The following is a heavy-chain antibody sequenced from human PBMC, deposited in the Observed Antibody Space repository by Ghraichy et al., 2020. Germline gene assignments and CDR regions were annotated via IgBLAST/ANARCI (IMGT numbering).Heavy chain of an antibody. V-gene: IGHV3-7*01. J-gene: IGHJ2*01. CDR3: ARDRWRPSWYDSWYFDL. CDR1: GFTFSSYW. Sequence: GGSLRLSCAASGFTFSSYWMSWVRQAPGKGLEWVANIKQDGSEKYYVDSVKGRFTISRDNAKNSLYLQMNSLRAEDTAVYYCARDRWRPSWYDSWYFDLWGRGTLVTVSS. D-gene: IGHD6-13*01. CDR2: IKQDGSEK.